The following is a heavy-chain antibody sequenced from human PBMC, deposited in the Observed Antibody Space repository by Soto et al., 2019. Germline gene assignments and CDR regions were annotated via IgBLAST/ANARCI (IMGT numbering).Heavy chain of an antibody. D-gene: IGHD3-9*01. Sequence: QVQLVESGGGVVQPGRSLRLSCAASGFTFSSYGMHWVRQAPGKGLEWVAVIWYDGSNKYYADSVKGRFTISRDNSKNTLYLQMNSLRAEDTAVYYCARGRYFDWLLYQWACDYWGQGTLVTVSS. CDR3: ARGRYFDWLLYQWACDY. V-gene: IGHV3-33*01. CDR2: IWYDGSNK. CDR1: GFTFSSYG. J-gene: IGHJ4*02.